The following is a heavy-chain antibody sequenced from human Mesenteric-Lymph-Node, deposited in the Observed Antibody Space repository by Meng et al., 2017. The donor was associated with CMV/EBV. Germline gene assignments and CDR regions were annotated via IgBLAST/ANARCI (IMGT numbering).Heavy chain of an antibody. V-gene: IGHV4-34*01. CDR1: GGSFFGYY. CDR2: INHIGST. J-gene: IGHJ4*02. D-gene: IGHD4-23*01. CDR3: ARHQRWLKSEGGFNY. Sequence: QGVAGVVEPSETQSLPCAVYGGSFFGYYWSPIRQPPGKGRKWIGEINHIGSTNNNPSLKSRVTRSVDTSKDQFSLKLSSVTAADTAVYYCARHQRWLKSEGGFNYWGQGTLVTVSS.